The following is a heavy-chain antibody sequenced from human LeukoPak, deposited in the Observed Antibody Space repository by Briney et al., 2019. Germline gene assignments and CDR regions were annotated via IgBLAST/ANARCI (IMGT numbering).Heavy chain of an antibody. CDR1: GFIFANSA. D-gene: IGHD2-15*01. J-gene: IGHJ6*03. CDR2: ILVDSGHA. V-gene: IGHV1-58*02. Sequence: SVKVSCKASGFIFANSAMQWVRQARGQRLEWIGWILVDSGHANCAQNFQGRVSIIWDMATSTSYMHLSSLRSEDTAVYYCATGQPEIVDGNYYHYMDVWGKGTTVTVSS. CDR3: ATGQPEIVDGNYYHYMDV.